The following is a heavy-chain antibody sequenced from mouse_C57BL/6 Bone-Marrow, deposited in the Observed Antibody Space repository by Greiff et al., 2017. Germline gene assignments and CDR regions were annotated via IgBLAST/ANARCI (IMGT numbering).Heavy chain of an antibody. V-gene: IGHV5-6*01. J-gene: IGHJ2*01. CDR2: IRSVGSYT. D-gene: IGHD2-3*01. CDR1: GFTFSSYG. CDR3: ARQAYDEYFDY. Sequence: EVMLVESGGDLVKPGGSLKLSCAASGFTFSSYGMSWVRQTPDKRLEWVASIRSVGSYTYYPDSVKGRITISRDNAKNTLYLQMSSLKSEDTAMYYGARQAYDEYFDYWGQGTALTVSA.